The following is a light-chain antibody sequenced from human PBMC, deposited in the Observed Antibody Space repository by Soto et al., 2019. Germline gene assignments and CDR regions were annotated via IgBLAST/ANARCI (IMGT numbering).Light chain of an antibody. J-gene: IGLJ1*01. CDR1: SSDVGGYKY. Sequence: QSVLTQPASVSESPGQSITISCTGSSSDVGGYKYVSWYQQHPGKAPKLLIYDVTNRPSGVSNRFSGSKSGYTASLTISGLQFEDDADYYCSSYTSFKTLVFGTGTKVT. CDR3: SSYTSFKTLV. V-gene: IGLV2-14*01. CDR2: DVT.